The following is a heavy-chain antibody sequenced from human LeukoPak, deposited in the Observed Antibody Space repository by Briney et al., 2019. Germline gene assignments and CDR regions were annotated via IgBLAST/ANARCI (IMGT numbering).Heavy chain of an antibody. CDR3: ARGWLQPRFASNWFDP. Sequence: SETLSLTCAVSGGSISSGSYYWSWIRQPAGKGLEWIGRIYTSGSTNYNPSLKSRVTISVDTSKNQFSLKLSSVTAADTAVYYCARGWLQPRFASNWFDPWGQGTLVTVSS. D-gene: IGHD5-24*01. V-gene: IGHV4-61*02. J-gene: IGHJ5*02. CDR2: IYTSGST. CDR1: GGSISSGSYY.